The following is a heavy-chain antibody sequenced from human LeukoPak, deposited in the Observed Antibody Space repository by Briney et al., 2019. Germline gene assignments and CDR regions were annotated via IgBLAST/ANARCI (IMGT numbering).Heavy chain of an antibody. J-gene: IGHJ4*02. CDR1: GFAVSSKY. CDR3: ARDRDFPRDQFDY. CDR2: IYTGGST. Sequence: SGGSLRLSCVASGFAVSSKYMSWIRQAPGKGLEWVSVIYTGGSTHYPDSVMGRFTISRDDSKNTVSLQMNSLRAEDTAVYFCARDRDFPRDQFDYWGQGTLVTVSS. D-gene: IGHD2-21*02. V-gene: IGHV3-66*01.